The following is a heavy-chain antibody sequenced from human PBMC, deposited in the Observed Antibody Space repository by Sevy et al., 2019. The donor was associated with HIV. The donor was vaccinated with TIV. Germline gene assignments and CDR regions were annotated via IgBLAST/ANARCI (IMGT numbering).Heavy chain of an antibody. V-gene: IGHV3-43*01. CDR2: ISWDGGST. CDR1: GFTFDDYT. J-gene: IGHJ6*02. CDR3: AKDRGFYYGMDV. Sequence: GGSLRLSCSASGFTFDDYTMHWVRQAPGKGLEWVSLISWDGGSTYYADSVKGRFTISRDNSKNSLYLQMYSLKIEDTALYYCAKDRGFYYGMDVWGQGTTVTVSS.